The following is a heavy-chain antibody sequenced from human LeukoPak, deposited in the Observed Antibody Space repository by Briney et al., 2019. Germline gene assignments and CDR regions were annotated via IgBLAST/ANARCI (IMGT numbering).Heavy chain of an antibody. CDR3: ARAERITMIAALLFDY. J-gene: IGHJ4*02. D-gene: IGHD3-22*01. Sequence: ASVKVSCKASGYTFTSYYMHWVRQAPGQGLEWVGIINPGGGSKSYAQKFQGRVTLTRDTSTSTVYMELSSLRSEDTAVYYCARAERITMIAALLFDYWGQGTLVTVSS. CDR1: GYTFTSYY. V-gene: IGHV1-46*01. CDR2: INPGGGSK.